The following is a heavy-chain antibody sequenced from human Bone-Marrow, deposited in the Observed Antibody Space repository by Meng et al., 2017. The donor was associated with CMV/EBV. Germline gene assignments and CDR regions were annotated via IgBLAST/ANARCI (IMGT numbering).Heavy chain of an antibody. CDR3: ARLKGDPDYYYYGMDV. D-gene: IGHD2-21*01. J-gene: IGHJ6*02. CDR1: GFTFSSYA. V-gene: IGHV3-30-3*01. CDR2: ISYDGSNK. Sequence: GESLKISCAASGFTFSSYAMHWVRQAPGKGLEWVAVISYDGSNKYYADSVKGRFTISRDNSKNTLYLQVNSLRAEDTAVYYCARLKGDPDYYYYGMDVWGQGTRVTVSS.